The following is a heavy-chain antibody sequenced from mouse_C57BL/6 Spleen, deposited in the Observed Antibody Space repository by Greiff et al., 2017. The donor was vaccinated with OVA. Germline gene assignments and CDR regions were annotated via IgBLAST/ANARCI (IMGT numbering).Heavy chain of an antibody. D-gene: IGHD2-2*01. J-gene: IGHJ4*01. CDR3: ARKGTYGYGYAMDY. CDR2: IYPGDGDT. CDR1: GYAFSSSW. Sequence: VQLQQSGPELVKPGASVKISCKASGYAFSSSWMNWVKQRPGKGLEWIGRIYPGDGDTNYNGKFKGKATLTADKSSSTAYMQLSSLTSEDSAVYFCARKGTYGYGYAMDYWGQGTSVTVSS. V-gene: IGHV1-82*01.